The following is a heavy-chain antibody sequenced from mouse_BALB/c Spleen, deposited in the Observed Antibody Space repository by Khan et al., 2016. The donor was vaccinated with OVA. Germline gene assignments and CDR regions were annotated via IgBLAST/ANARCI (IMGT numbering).Heavy chain of an antibody. CDR1: GYSITSDYA. J-gene: IGHJ4*01. V-gene: IGHV3-2*02. CDR2: ISPSGST. CDR3: ASDGSRYFYAMDY. Sequence: EVQLQESGPGLVKPSQSLYLTCTVTGYSITSDYAWNWIRQFPGNKLERMGYISPSGSTTYNPAHKRRITITREKSKNQIFLQLNSVTTEDTPTYYCASDGSRYFYAMDYWGQGTSVTVSS. D-gene: IGHD2-3*01.